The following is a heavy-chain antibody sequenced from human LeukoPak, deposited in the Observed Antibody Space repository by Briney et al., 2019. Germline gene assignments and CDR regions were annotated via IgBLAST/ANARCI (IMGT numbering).Heavy chain of an antibody. CDR3: AKGVSGYSAYLDY. J-gene: IGHJ4*02. Sequence: HPGGSLRLSCAASGFPFSSYGMHWVRQAPGKGLEWVAVIWYDESNQYYADSVKGRFTISRVNSKNTLSLQMNSPRAEDTAVYYCAKGVSGYSAYLDYWGQGTLVTVSS. V-gene: IGHV3-33*06. CDR2: IWYDESNQ. CDR1: GFPFSSYG. D-gene: IGHD5-12*01.